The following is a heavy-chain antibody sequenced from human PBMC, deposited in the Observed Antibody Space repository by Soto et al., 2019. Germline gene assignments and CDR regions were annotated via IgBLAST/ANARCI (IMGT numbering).Heavy chain of an antibody. D-gene: IGHD6-6*01. CDR1: GFTFSSYW. V-gene: IGHV3-7*03. J-gene: IGHJ6*02. CDR3: AREVVAFFYYGMDV. Sequence: GGSLRLSCAASGFTFSSYWMSWVRQAPGRGLEWVANIKQDGSEKYYVDSVKGRFTISRDNAKNSLYLQMNSLRAEDTAVYYCAREVVAFFYYGMDVWGQGTTVTVSS. CDR2: IKQDGSEK.